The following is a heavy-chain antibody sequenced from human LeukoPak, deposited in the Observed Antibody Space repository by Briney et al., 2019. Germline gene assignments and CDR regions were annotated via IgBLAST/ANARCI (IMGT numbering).Heavy chain of an antibody. Sequence: PSQTLSLTCTVSGGSISSGDYYWSWIRQPPGKGLEWIGYIYYSGSTYYNPSLKSRVTISVDTSKNQFSLKLSSVTAADTAVYYCAREYGAYCGGDCYSGMSYYYYGMDVWGQGTTVTVSS. CDR3: AREYGAYCGGDCYSGMSYYYYGMDV. CDR2: IYYSGST. J-gene: IGHJ6*02. CDR1: GGSISSGDYY. V-gene: IGHV4-30-4*01. D-gene: IGHD2-21*02.